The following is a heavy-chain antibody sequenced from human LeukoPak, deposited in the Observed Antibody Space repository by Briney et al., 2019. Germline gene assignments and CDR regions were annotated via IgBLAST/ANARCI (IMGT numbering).Heavy chain of an antibody. Sequence: PSETLSLTCTVSGGSIRSSSYYWGWIRQPPGKGLEWIGSIYYSGSTYYNASLKSRGTISVDTSKNQFSLKLSSVTAADTAVYYCGRNPQYRGVMEYYFDYWGQGTLVTVSS. J-gene: IGHJ4*02. CDR1: GGSIRSSSYY. V-gene: IGHV4-39*01. CDR2: IYYSGST. CDR3: GRNPQYRGVMEYYFDY. D-gene: IGHD3-10*01.